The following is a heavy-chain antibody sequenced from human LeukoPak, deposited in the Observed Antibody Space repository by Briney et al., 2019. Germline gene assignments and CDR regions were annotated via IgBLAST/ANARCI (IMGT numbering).Heavy chain of an antibody. CDR1: GGTFSSYT. CDR2: IIPILGIA. J-gene: IGHJ4*02. D-gene: IGHD6-13*01. V-gene: IGHV1-69*02. CDR3: ARGARYDSSSQGY. Sequence: ASVKVSCKASGGTFSSYTISWVRQAPGQGLEWMGRIIPILGIANYAQKFQGRVTITADKSTSTAYMELSSLRSEDTAVYYCARGARYDSSSQGYWGQGTLVTVSS.